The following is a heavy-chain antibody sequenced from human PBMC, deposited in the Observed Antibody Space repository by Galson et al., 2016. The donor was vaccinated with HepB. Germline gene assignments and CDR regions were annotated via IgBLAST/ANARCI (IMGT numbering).Heavy chain of an antibody. Sequence: SVTVSCKASGYIFSGFYMHWVRQAPGQGLEWMGRINPNSGGTNYAQNFQGRVTMTRDTSINTAYMELSRLTSDDTAVYYCRTGELSPLDYWGQGTLVTVSS. CDR3: RTGELSPLDY. J-gene: IGHJ4*02. D-gene: IGHD3-16*02. CDR2: INPNSGGT. V-gene: IGHV1-2*02. CDR1: GYIFSGFY.